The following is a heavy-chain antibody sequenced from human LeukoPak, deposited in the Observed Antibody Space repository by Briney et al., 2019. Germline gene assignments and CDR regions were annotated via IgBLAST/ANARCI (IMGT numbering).Heavy chain of an antibody. V-gene: IGHV3-21*01. D-gene: IGHD3-22*01. Sequence: GGSLRLSCAASGFIFSSYTMSWVRQAPGKGLEWVSSISSSSTYIYYADSVKGRFTISRANAQGSLYLQMTSLRDDDTAVYYCARDHFDTSGSSWGQGTLVTVSS. CDR1: GFIFSSYT. CDR2: ISSSSTYI. CDR3: ARDHFDTSGSS. J-gene: IGHJ5*02.